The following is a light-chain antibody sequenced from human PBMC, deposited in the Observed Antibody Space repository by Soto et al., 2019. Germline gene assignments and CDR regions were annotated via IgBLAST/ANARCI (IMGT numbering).Light chain of an antibody. CDR2: ASS. Sequence: DIQMTQSPSSLSASVGDRVTITCRTSQTVSNNLNWYQRKPGKAPSLLIDASSTLQSGVPSRFIGSGSETECTLTISSLQHEDCTTYDCQQDNMTPCTFGPGTKVDI. CDR3: QQDNMTPCT. J-gene: IGKJ3*01. V-gene: IGKV1-39*01. CDR1: QTVSNN.